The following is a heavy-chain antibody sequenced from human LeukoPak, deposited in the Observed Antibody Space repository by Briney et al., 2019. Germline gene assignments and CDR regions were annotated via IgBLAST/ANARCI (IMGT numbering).Heavy chain of an antibody. Sequence: GGSLRLSCAASGFTFSSDWMNWVRQAPGKGLEWVATINQDGSVKYYVDSVKGRFTISRDNTKNSLYLQMNSLTAEDTAVYYCARDPTPQLAVRDMGTFDIWGQGTMVTVSS. CDR3: ARDPTPQLAVRDMGTFDI. V-gene: IGHV3-7*01. J-gene: IGHJ3*02. CDR1: GFTFSSDW. CDR2: INQDGSVK. D-gene: IGHD6-13*01.